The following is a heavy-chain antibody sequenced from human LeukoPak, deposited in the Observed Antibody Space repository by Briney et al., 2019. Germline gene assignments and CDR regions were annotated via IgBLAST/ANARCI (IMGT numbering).Heavy chain of an antibody. CDR3: ARSSGRNYYYYMDV. J-gene: IGHJ6*03. CDR1: GGSISSSSYY. CDR2: IYYSGST. D-gene: IGHD3-10*01. V-gene: IGHV4-61*05. Sequence: PSETLSLTCTVSGGSISSSSYYWGWIRQPPGKGLEWIGYIYYSGSTNYNPSLKSRVTISVDTSKNQFSLKLSSVTAADTAVYYCARSSGRNYYYYMDVWGKGTTVTVSS.